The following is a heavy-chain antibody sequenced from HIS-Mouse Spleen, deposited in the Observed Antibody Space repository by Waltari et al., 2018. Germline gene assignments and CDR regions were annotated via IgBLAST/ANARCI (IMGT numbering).Heavy chain of an antibody. CDR1: GFTFSSYG. V-gene: IGHV3-30*18. Sequence: QVQLVESGGGVVQPGRSLRLSCAASGFTFSSYGMHWVRQAPGKGLEWVAVISYDGSNKYYADSVKGRFTISRDNSKNTLYLQMNSLRAEDTAVYYCAKEELELLSLDYWGQGTLVTVSS. CDR3: AKEELELLSLDY. CDR2: ISYDGSNK. J-gene: IGHJ4*02. D-gene: IGHD1-7*01.